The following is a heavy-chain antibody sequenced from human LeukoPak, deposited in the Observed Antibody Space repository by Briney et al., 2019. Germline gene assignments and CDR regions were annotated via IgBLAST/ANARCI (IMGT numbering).Heavy chain of an antibody. Sequence: SVKVSCXVSGGPFSNYAIIWVRQARGQGLVLMGRIIPSFGTANYAQMFQGRVSITSDESTSTAYMQLSSLRSEDTATYYCARVELGSYYPYWGQGTLVSVSS. CDR1: GGPFSNYA. V-gene: IGHV1-69*15. J-gene: IGHJ4*02. CDR3: ARVELGSYYPY. CDR2: IIPSFGTA. D-gene: IGHD3-10*01.